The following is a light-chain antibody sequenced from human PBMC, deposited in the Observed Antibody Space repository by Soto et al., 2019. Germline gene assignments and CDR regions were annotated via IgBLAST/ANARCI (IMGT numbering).Light chain of an antibody. CDR2: GAS. CDR1: QSVSSNY. V-gene: IGKV3-20*01. CDR3: QQLNTLPFT. J-gene: IGKJ5*01. Sequence: ALTQSPGTLSSSPGERSTLSCRASQSVSSNYLAWYQQKPGQAPRLLIYGASSRATGIPDRFSGSGSGTDFTLTISGLLPEDFATYHCQQLNTLPFTFGQGTRLEIK.